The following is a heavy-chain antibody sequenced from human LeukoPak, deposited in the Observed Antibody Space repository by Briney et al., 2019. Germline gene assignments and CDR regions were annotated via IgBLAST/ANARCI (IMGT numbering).Heavy chain of an antibody. D-gene: IGHD3-22*01. CDR1: GGSISSSSYY. CDR3: ARHAPNYYDSSGYYYVYFDH. CDR2: IYYSGST. V-gene: IGHV4-39*01. Sequence: SETLSLTCTVSGGSISSSSYYRGWIRQPPGKGLEWIGSIYYSGSTYYNPSLKSRVTISVDTSKNQFSLKLSSVTAADTAVYYCARHAPNYYDSSGYYYVYFDHWGQGTLVTVSS. J-gene: IGHJ4*02.